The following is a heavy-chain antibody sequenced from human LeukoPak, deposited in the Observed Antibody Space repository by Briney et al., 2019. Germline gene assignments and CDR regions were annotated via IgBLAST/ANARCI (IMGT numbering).Heavy chain of an antibody. CDR3: ARVNPPEDYMDV. CDR1: GGTFSSYA. Sequence: GSSVKVSCKASGGTFSSYAISWVRQAPGQGLEWMGGIIPIFGTANYAQKFQGRVTITTDESTSTAYMELSSLRSEDTAVYYCARVNPPEDYMDVWGKGTTVTVSS. V-gene: IGHV1-69*05. J-gene: IGHJ6*03. CDR2: IIPIFGTA. D-gene: IGHD1-14*01.